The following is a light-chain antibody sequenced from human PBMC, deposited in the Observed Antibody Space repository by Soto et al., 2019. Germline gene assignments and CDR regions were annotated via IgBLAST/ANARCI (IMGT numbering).Light chain of an antibody. CDR1: QSISSS. CDR2: GTS. Sequence: EIVMTQSPGTLSVSPGEGATLSCRASQSISSSLAWFQQKPGQAPRLLISGTSTRDTGIPARFSGSGSVTEFPLTISRLQYEEFAGYYCQQYKKWPITVGGGNKMEIK. CDR3: QQYKKWPIT. V-gene: IGKV3-15*01. J-gene: IGKJ4*01.